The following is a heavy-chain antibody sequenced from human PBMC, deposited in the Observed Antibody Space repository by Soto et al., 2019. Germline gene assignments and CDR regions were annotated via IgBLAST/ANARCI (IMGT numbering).Heavy chain of an antibody. CDR1: GYIFSSYY. CDR3: ARVWDNFYDSISFDY. Sequence: ASVKVSCKASGYIFSSYYMHWVRQAPGQGLEWMGIINPSGGRTTYAQKFQDRVTMTRDTSTSTVYMELSSLRSEDTAVYYCARVWDNFYDSISFDYWGQGTLVTVSS. J-gene: IGHJ4*02. D-gene: IGHD3-22*01. CDR2: INPSGGRT. V-gene: IGHV1-46*01.